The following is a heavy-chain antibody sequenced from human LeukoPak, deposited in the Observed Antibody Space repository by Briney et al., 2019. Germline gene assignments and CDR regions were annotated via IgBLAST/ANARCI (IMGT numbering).Heavy chain of an antibody. D-gene: IGHD3-22*01. CDR1: GYSFSSFW. V-gene: IGHV5-51*01. CDR3: ARLIGAFSESSGYSDY. CDR2: IDPADSDS. Sequence: GESLKISCKGSGYSFSSFWLGWVRQMPGKGLEWMGLIDPADSDSRYSPSFQGQVIFLVDKSTKTAYLQWSSLKASDTAMYYCARLIGAFSESSGYSDYWGQGTLVTVSS. J-gene: IGHJ4*02.